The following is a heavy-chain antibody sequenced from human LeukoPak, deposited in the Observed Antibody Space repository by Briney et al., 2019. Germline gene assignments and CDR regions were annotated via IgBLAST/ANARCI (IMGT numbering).Heavy chain of an antibody. CDR1: GFTFTTCW. V-gene: IGHV3-74*01. Sequence: GGSLRLSCAASGFTFTTCWVHWVRHAPGRGQVWLSFIKTDGSSTTYSDSVKGRFPVSRDNAKTTLYWQMNSLRDEDPAVYYGASDYYTIGDYWGQGTLVTASS. CDR2: IKTDGSST. J-gene: IGHJ4*02. CDR3: ASDYYTIGDY. D-gene: IGHD3-3*01.